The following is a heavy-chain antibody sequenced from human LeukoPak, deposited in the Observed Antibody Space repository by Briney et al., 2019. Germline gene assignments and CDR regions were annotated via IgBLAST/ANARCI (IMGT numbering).Heavy chain of an antibody. V-gene: IGHV3-15*01. CDR2: IKSKTDGGTT. J-gene: IGHJ6*03. CDR1: GFTFSSAW. Sequence: PGGSLRLSCAASGFTASGFTFSSAWMSWVRQAPGKGLEWVGRIKSKTDGGTTDFAAPVKGRFTISRDDSQNTLSLQMTNLKTEDTAVYYCTTDSGNGYFYYYYMDVWGKGATVTVSS. CDR3: TTDSGNGYFYYYYMDV. D-gene: IGHD6-25*01.